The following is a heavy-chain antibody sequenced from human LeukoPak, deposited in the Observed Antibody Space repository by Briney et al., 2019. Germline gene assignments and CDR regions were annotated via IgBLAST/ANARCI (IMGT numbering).Heavy chain of an antibody. CDR3: ARGPRLWGRYFDLGF. Sequence: PSETLSLTCTLSRCSISSSGYYWGWIRQPPGKGLEWIGSIYYSGSTYYNPSLKSRVTISVDTSKNQFSLKLSSVTAADTAVYYCARGPRLWGRYFDLGFWGQGTLVTVSS. CDR2: IYYSGST. D-gene: IGHD3-9*01. CDR1: RCSISSSGYY. V-gene: IGHV4-39*01. J-gene: IGHJ4*02.